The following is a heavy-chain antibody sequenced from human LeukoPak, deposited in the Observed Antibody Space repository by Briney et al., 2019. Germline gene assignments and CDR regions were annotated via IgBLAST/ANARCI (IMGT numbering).Heavy chain of an antibody. Sequence: SETLSLTCTVSGGSISRYYWSWIRQPPGKGLEWIGYIYYSGGTSYNPSLQSRVTILLDTSKNQFSLKLSSVTAADTAVYYCARPGVGSGRYGAFDIWGQGTMVTVSS. J-gene: IGHJ3*02. CDR2: IYYSGGT. D-gene: IGHD5-18*01. V-gene: IGHV4-59*08. CDR3: ARPGVGSGRYGAFDI. CDR1: GGSISRYY.